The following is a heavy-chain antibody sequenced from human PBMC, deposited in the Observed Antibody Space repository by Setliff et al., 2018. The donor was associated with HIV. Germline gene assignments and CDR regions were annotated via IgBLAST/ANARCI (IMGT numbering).Heavy chain of an antibody. CDR3: AREGDTAMVTGAFDI. Sequence: GASVKVSCKASGHTFTSYGISWVRQAPGQGLEWMGWISAYNGNTNYAQKLQGRVTMTTDTSTSTAYMELRSLRSDDTAVYYCAREGDTAMVTGAFDIWGQGTMVTVSS. CDR2: ISAYNGNT. J-gene: IGHJ3*02. D-gene: IGHD5-18*01. V-gene: IGHV1-18*01. CDR1: GHTFTSYG.